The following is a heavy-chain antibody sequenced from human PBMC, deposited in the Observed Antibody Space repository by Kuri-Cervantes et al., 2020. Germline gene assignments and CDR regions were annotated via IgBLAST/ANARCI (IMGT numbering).Heavy chain of an antibody. CDR2: FWNDTTKK. J-gene: IGHJ1*01. CDR1: AFSFSSYG. V-gene: IGHV3-33*06. CDR3: AKGAMAMTEKYFHY. Sequence: GESLKISCAASAFSFSSYGVHWIRQTPGQGLKWVTLFWNDTTKKHYSGSVKGRFTLSRDNSKNMLYLHMKSLRAEDTAVYYCAKGAMAMTEKYFHYWGQGTLVTVSS. D-gene: IGHD5-24*01.